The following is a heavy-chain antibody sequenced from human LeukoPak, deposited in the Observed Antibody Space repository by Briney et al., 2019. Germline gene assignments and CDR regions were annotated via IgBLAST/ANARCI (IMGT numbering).Heavy chain of an antibody. CDR1: GFNFKLSA. J-gene: IGHJ4*02. D-gene: IGHD6-13*01. V-gene: IGHV3-23*01. Sequence: PEGSLRLSCAASGFNFKLSAMSWGRQAPGKGLEWVALISGSGSRGSGIPGGNTYYADSAKGRFSISRDDSQNTVYLQMNSLRVEDTATYFCAKGRCGDSSCWYFDAWAKGTRVTVSP. CDR3: AKGRCGDSSCWYFDA. CDR2: ISGSGSRGSGIPGGNT.